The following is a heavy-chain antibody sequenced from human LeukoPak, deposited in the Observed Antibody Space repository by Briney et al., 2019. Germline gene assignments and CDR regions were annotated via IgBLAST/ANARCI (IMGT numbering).Heavy chain of an antibody. J-gene: IGHJ4*02. CDR1: GFTFSNYW. D-gene: IGHD1-26*01. Sequence: PGGSLRLSCAASGFTFSNYWMHWVRQAPGKGLVWVSRITPDGSNTIYADSVKGRFTISRDNAKNTLYLQMNSPRAEDTAVYYCARASGRSFDYWGQGTLVTVSP. CDR3: ARASGRSFDY. V-gene: IGHV3-74*01. CDR2: ITPDGSNT.